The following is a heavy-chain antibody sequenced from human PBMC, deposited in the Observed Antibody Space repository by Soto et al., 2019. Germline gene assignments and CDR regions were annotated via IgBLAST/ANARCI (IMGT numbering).Heavy chain of an antibody. J-gene: IGHJ6*02. CDR1: GFTFSSYS. D-gene: IGHD2-2*01. Sequence: GGSLRLSCAASGFTFSSYSMNWVRQAPGKGLEWVSSISSSSSYIYYADSVKGRFTISRDNAKNSLYLQMNSLRAEDTAVYYCATVVGTVVPAAVYYYYYGMDVWGQGTTVTVSS. V-gene: IGHV3-21*01. CDR3: ATVVGTVVPAAVYYYYYGMDV. CDR2: ISSSSSYI.